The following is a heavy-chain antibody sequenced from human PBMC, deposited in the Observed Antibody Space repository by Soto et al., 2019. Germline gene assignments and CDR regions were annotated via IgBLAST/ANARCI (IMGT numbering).Heavy chain of an antibody. CDR2: ISAYNGNT. CDR3: ASAVNGRDYYYGMDV. J-gene: IGHJ6*02. D-gene: IGHD1-26*01. V-gene: IGHV1-18*04. Sequence: ASVKVSCKASGYTFTSYGISWVRQAPGQGLEWMGWISAYNGNTNYAQKLQGRVTMTTDTSTSTAYMELRSLRSDDTAVYYCASAVNGRDYYYGMDVWGQGTRVTVSS. CDR1: GYTFTSYG.